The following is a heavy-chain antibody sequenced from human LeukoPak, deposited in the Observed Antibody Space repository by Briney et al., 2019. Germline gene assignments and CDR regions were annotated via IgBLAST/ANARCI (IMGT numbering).Heavy chain of an antibody. V-gene: IGHV4-34*01. CDR2: INHSGST. D-gene: IGHD2-2*02. CDR1: GGSFSGYY. CDR3: GRSPIVVIPAAIPTEDVVRPDYFDY. J-gene: IGHJ4*02. Sequence: PSETLSLTCAVYGGSFSGYYWSWIRQPPGKGLEWIGEINHSGSTNYNPSLKSRVTISVDTSKNQFSLKLSSVTAAETAVYYCGRSPIVVIPAAIPTEDVVRPDYFDYWGQGTLVTVSS.